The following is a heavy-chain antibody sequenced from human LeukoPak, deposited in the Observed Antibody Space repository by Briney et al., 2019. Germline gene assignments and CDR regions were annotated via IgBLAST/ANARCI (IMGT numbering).Heavy chain of an antibody. Sequence: SETLSLTCRVSGASISGYYWSWIRQPPGKGLEWIGHMYYSGGTTYNPSLKSRVSISLDTSKKHFSLKLSSVTAADTAVYYCARIRAAAGDYWGQGTLVTVSS. CDR2: MYYSGGT. CDR3: ARIRAAAGDY. J-gene: IGHJ4*02. V-gene: IGHV4-59*01. CDR1: GASISGYY. D-gene: IGHD6-13*01.